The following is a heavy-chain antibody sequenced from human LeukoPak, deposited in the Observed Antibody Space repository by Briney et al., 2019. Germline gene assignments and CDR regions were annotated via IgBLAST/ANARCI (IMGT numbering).Heavy chain of an antibody. CDR1: GYTFTRYG. CDR2: ISAYNGNT. D-gene: IGHD5-24*01. V-gene: IGHV1-18*01. CDR3: ATQQEMATLNFDY. J-gene: IGHJ4*02. Sequence: ASVKVSCKASGYTFTRYGISWVRQAPGQGLEWMGWISAYNGNTNYAQKLQGRVTMTTDTSTSTAYMELRSLRSEDTAVYYCATQQEMATLNFDYWGQGTLVTVSS.